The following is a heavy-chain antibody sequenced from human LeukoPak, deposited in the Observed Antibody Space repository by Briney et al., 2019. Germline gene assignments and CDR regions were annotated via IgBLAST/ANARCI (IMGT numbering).Heavy chain of an antibody. J-gene: IGHJ4*02. D-gene: IGHD6-13*01. V-gene: IGHV3-30*18. CDR2: ISDDGNIK. Sequence: GGSLRLSCAASGLIFSRDGMHWVRQAPGKGLEWVAVISDDGNIKYYADSVKGRFTISRDNSKNTLYLQMNSLRAEDTAVYYCAKGPQYSSSWYPFFDYWGQGTLVTVSS. CDR1: GLIFSRDG. CDR3: AKGPQYSSSWYPFFDY.